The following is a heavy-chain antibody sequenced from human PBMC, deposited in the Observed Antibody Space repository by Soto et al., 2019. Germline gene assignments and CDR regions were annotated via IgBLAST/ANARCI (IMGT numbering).Heavy chain of an antibody. CDR1: GYTFTGYY. J-gene: IGHJ3*02. V-gene: IGHV1-2*04. CDR2: INPNSGGT. CDR3: AREDCSSTSCYFGYYGSGTAFDI. Sequence: QVQLVQSGAEVKKPGASVKVSCKASGYTFTGYYMHWVRQAPGQGLEWMGWINPNSGGTNYAQKFQGWVTMTRDTSISTAYMELSRLRSDDTAVYYCAREDCSSTSCYFGYYGSGTAFDIWGQGTIVTVSS. D-gene: IGHD2-2*01.